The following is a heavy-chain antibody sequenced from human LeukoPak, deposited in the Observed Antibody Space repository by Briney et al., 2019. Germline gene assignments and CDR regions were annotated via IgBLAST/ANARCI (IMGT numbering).Heavy chain of an antibody. CDR3: ARGPDYYGSGSGSYYFDY. V-gene: IGHV4-4*07. CDR1: GGSISSYY. J-gene: IGHJ4*02. D-gene: IGHD3-10*01. Sequence: PSETLSLTCTVSGGSISSYYWSWIRQPAGKGLEWIARIYTSGSTNYNPSLKSRVTMSVDTSKNQFSPKLSSVTAADTAVYYCARGPDYYGSGSGSYYFDYWGQGTLVTVSS. CDR2: IYTSGST.